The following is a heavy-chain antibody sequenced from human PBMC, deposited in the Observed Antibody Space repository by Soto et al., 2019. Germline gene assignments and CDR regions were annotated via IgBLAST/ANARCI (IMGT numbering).Heavy chain of an antibody. CDR3: AYVWGRYRDPYYYYGMDV. D-gene: IGHD3-16*02. J-gene: IGHJ6*02. V-gene: IGHV1-69*02. CDR2: IIPILGIA. CDR1: GGTFSSYT. Sequence: GASVKVSCKASGGTFSSYTISWVRQAPGQGLEWMGRIIPILGIANYAQKFQGRVTITADKSTSTAYMELSSLRSEDTAVYYCAYVWGRYRDPYYYYGMDVWGQGTTVTVSS.